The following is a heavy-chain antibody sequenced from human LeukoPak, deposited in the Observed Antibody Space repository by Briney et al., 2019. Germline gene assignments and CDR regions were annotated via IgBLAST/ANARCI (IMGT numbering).Heavy chain of an antibody. Sequence: AGGSLRLSCTASGFTFGDYAMTWVRQAPGKGLEWVAFIRYDGSNKYYADSVKGRFTISRDNSKNTLYLQMNSLRAEDTAVYYCAKDSTFNYYDSSGHEHYFDYWGQGTLVTVSS. CDR2: IRYDGSNK. V-gene: IGHV3-30*02. D-gene: IGHD3-22*01. CDR3: AKDSTFNYYDSSGHEHYFDY. CDR1: GFTFGDYA. J-gene: IGHJ4*02.